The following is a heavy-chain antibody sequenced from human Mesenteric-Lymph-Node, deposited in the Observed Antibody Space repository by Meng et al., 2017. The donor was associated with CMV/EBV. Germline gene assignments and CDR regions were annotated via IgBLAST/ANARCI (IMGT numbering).Heavy chain of an antibody. Sequence: GGSLRLSCAASGFTFSSDWMTWVRQAPGRGLEWVANIKQDGGEKYYADSVKGRFTISRDNAKNSLYLEMSSLRAEDTSVYYCARSFAGRYFDHWGQGTLVTVSS. J-gene: IGHJ4*02. CDR1: GFTFSSDW. CDR3: ARSFAGRYFDH. V-gene: IGHV3-7*01. CDR2: IKQDGGEK. D-gene: IGHD2-15*01.